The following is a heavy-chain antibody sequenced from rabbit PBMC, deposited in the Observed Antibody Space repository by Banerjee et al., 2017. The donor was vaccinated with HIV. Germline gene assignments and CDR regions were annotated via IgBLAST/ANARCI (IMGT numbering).Heavy chain of an antibody. J-gene: IGHJ4*01. CDR1: GIDFSSGYD. V-gene: IGHV1S40*01. Sequence: QQLVESGGGLVKPGASLTLTCTASGIDFSSGYDMCWVRQAPGKGLEWIACMDAGSSGSTYYASWVNGRFTISKTSSTTVTLQMTSLTAADTATYFCTRDFELWGPGTLVTVS. CDR3: TRDFEL. CDR2: MDAGSSGST.